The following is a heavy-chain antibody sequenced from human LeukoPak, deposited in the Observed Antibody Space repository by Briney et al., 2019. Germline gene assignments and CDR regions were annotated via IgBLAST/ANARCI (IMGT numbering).Heavy chain of an antibody. CDR2: ISSSGSTI. D-gene: IGHD1-26*01. CDR1: GFTFSSYE. V-gene: IGHV3-48*03. J-gene: IGHJ3*02. Sequence: PGGSLRLSCAASGFTFSSYEMNWVRQAPGKGLEWVSYISSSGSTIYYADSVKGRFTISRDNAKNSLYLQMNSLRAEDTAVYYCARDLVGQWRTPGIVGATIAFDIWGQGTMVTVSS. CDR3: ARDLVGQWRTPGIVGATIAFDI.